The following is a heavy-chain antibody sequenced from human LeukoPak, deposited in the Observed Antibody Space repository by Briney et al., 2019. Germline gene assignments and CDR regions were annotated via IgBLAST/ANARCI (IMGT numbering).Heavy chain of an antibody. Sequence: GESLKISCKGSGYSFTNYWIGWVRQMPGKGLEWMGIIYPGDSDTRYSPSFQGQVTISADKSISTAYLQWSSLKASDTAMYYCARREYCGGDCYSIPFDYWGQGTLVTVSS. CDR2: IYPGDSDT. CDR1: GYSFTNYW. CDR3: ARREYCGGDCYSIPFDY. J-gene: IGHJ4*02. V-gene: IGHV5-51*01. D-gene: IGHD2-21*02.